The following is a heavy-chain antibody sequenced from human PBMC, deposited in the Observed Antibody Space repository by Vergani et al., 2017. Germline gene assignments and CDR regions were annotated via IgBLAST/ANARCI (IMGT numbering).Heavy chain of an antibody. V-gene: IGHV4-34*01. Sequence: QVQLQQWSAGLLKPSETLSLTCAVYGGSFSGYYWSWIRQPPGEGLEWIGEINHSGSTNYNPSLKSRVTISVDTSKNQFSLKLSSVTAADMAVYYCARGQEYSSWGWFFDLWGRGTLVTVSS. CDR2: INHSGST. CDR1: GGSFSGYY. CDR3: ARGQEYSSWGWFFDL. J-gene: IGHJ2*01. D-gene: IGHD6-6*01.